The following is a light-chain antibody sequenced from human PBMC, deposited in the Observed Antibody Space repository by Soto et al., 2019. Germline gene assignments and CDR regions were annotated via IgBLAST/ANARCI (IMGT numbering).Light chain of an antibody. V-gene: IGKV3-15*01. CDR1: QSVSSN. CDR3: QHYNSYSEA. J-gene: IGKJ1*01. CDR2: LAS. Sequence: EIVMTQSPATLSVSPGERATLSCRASQSVSSNLAWYQQKPGQAPRLLIYLASTRATGIPARFSGSGSGTEFTLTISSLQPDDFATYYCQHYNSYSEAFGQGTKVDI.